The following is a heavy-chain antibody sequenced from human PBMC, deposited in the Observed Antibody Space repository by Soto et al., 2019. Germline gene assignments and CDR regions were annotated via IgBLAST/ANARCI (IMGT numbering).Heavy chain of an antibody. CDR1: GYIFSDYA. CDR3: ARGRWTQTTADYYLDY. D-gene: IGHD1-1*01. Sequence: QVLLVQSGAEVKKPGASGRVSCKASGYIFSDYAMHWVRQAPGQRLEGRGWINAGNGKTKFSQNFQDRFTITRDTYANTAYMELYSLKSEDTAVYYCARGRWTQTTADYYLDYWGQGTLVTVSS. J-gene: IGHJ4*02. CDR2: INAGNGKT. V-gene: IGHV1-3*01.